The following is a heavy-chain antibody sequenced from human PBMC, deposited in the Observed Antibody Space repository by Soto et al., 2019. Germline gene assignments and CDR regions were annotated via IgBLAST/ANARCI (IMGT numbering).Heavy chain of an antibody. CDR3: ARAPGGIVVVVAGYYFDY. CDR2: IYYSGST. D-gene: IGHD2-15*01. J-gene: IGHJ4*02. V-gene: IGHV4-31*03. CDR1: GGSISSGGYY. Sequence: SETLSLTCTVSGGSISSGGYYWSWIRQHPGKGLEWIGYIYYSGSTYYNPSLKSRVTISVDTSKNQFSLKLSSVTAADTAVYYCARAPGGIVVVVAGYYFDYWGQGTLVTVSS.